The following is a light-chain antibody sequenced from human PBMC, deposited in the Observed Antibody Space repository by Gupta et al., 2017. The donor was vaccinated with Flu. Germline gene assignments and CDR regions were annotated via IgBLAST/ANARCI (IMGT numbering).Light chain of an antibody. J-gene: IGLJ3*02. CDR2: DDR. CDR1: AFQKQC. Sequence: GDAFQKQCAYWYQQRPGQAPVLVVYDDRERPSGIPERFSGSNSETTVTLTISRVQAGDEADYYCHVADSSSAYGVFGGGTKLTVL. CDR3: HVADSSSAYGV. V-gene: IGLV3-25*01.